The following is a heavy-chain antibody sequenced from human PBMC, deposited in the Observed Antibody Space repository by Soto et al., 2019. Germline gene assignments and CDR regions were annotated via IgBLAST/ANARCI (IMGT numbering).Heavy chain of an antibody. CDR2: INPNSGGT. V-gene: IGHV1-2*04. Sequence: QVQLVQSGAEVKKPGDSVNVSCTASGYTFIDYYVHWLRQAPGQGLEWMGWINPNSGGTNYAQNFQGWVTMTRDTSLNTPYMEVNRLRSDDTAVYYCARARRGCSGASCYTDFDYWGQGTLVTVSS. CDR3: ARARRGCSGASCYTDFDY. D-gene: IGHD2-2*02. CDR1: GYTFIDYY. J-gene: IGHJ4*02.